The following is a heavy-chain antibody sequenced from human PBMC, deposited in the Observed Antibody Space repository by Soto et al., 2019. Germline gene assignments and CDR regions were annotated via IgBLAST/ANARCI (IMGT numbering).Heavy chain of an antibody. CDR3: ASDYDFWSGYYGAYYDYGIDV. Sequence: QVQLVQSGAEVKKPGSSVKVSCKASGGTFSSYAISWVRQAPGPGLVWMGGIVPIFGRANYAQKVQGRVTITEDESTSTAYMQLRISRCEDTAVYYCASDYDFWSGYYGAYYDYGIDVWGQGTTVTVSS. J-gene: IGHJ6*02. V-gene: IGHV1-69*01. CDR2: IVPIFGRA. D-gene: IGHD3-3*01. CDR1: GGTFSSYA.